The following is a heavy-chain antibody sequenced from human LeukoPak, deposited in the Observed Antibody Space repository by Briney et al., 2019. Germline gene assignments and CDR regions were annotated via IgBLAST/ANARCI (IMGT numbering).Heavy chain of an antibody. V-gene: IGHV1-69*06. Sequence: SVKVSCKASGGTFNSYAISWVRQAPGQGLEWMGGIIPIFGTTNYARKFRGRATLTADKSTRTAYMELSSLRSDDTAVYYCARDDSSAFDTWGQGTMVTVSS. CDR2: IIPIFGTT. CDR3: ARDDSSAFDT. J-gene: IGHJ3*02. D-gene: IGHD2-21*01. CDR1: GGTFNSYA.